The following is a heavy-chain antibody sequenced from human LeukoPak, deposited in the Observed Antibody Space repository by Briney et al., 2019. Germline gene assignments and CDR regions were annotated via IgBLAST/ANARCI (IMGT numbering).Heavy chain of an antibody. Sequence: GGSLKLSCAASGFTFSGSAMHWVRQASGKGLEWVGRIRNKANNYATGYAASVKGRFGISRDDSKNTAYLQMNSLKTEDTAVYYCTRLGSSGPTLGRDYWGQGTLVTVSS. CDR3: TRLGSSGPTLGRDY. V-gene: IGHV3-73*01. J-gene: IGHJ4*02. CDR1: GFTFSGSA. D-gene: IGHD3-10*01. CDR2: IRNKANNYAT.